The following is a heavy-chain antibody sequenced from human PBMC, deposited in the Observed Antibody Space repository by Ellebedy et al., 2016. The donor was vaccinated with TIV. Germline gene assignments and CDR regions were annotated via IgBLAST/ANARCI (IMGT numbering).Heavy chain of an antibody. CDR3: AIDPIVGPTPYYFDS. D-gene: IGHD1-26*01. V-gene: IGHV4-39*07. CDR2: IYYSGST. J-gene: IGHJ4*02. Sequence: MPSGTLSLTCTVSGGSVDNSAHYWTWVRQPPGKGLQWIANIYYSGSTYYNPSLKSRVTISLNQSKNQFSLRLTSVTAADTAVYYCAIDPIVGPTPYYFDSWGQGTLVTVSS. CDR1: GGSVDNSAHY.